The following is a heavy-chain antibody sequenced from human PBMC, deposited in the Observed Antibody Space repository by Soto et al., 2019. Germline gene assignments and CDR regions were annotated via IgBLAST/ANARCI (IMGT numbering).Heavy chain of an antibody. CDR2: IYYTGSA. CDR3: ARTRETRPDHDDYDPVAFEI. Sequence: SQTLSLTCNVSGGSVSSGTYYWSWIRQHPGKGLEWIGYIYYTGSAYLNPSLKSRFAISMDTSKNHFSLKVNSVTAADTAVYYCARTRETRPDHDDYDPVAFEIWGPGTTVTVSS. D-gene: IGHD4-17*01. CDR1: GGSVSSGTYY. J-gene: IGHJ3*02. V-gene: IGHV4-31*03.